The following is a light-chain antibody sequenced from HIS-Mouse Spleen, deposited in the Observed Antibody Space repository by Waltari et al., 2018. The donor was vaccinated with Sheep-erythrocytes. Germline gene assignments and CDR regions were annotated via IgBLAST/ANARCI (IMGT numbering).Light chain of an antibody. V-gene: IGLV2-8*01. CDR2: EVS. CDR3: SSYAGSNNWV. CDR1: SSDVGGYNY. J-gene: IGLJ3*02. Sequence: QSALTQPPSASGSPGQSVTISCTGTSSDVGGYNYVPGYQQHPGKAPKLLLYEVSQRPSGVPDRFSGSKSGNTASLTVSGLQAEDEADYYCSSYAGSNNWVFGGGTKLTVL.